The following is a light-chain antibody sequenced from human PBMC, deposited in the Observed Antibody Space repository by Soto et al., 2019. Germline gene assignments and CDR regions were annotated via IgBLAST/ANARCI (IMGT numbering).Light chain of an antibody. CDR1: QGISSY. CDR2: AAS. CDR3: QQFNSYSIT. J-gene: IGKJ5*01. Sequence: DIQLTQSPSFLSASVGDRVTITCRASQGISSYLAWYQQKPGKAPKLLIYAASTLQGGVPSRFSGSGSGTDFTLTISSLQSEDFATYYCQQFNSYSITFGQGTRLEIK. V-gene: IGKV1-9*01.